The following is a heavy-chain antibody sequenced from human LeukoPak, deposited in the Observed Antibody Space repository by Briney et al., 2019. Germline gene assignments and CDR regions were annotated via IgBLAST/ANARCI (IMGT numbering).Heavy chain of an antibody. CDR2: IWYNGKNK. D-gene: IGHD6-13*01. CDR3: AKVAGIAAASYYYYYMDV. V-gene: IGHV3-33*06. Sequence: PGRSLRLSCAASGFTFSTYAMHWVRQAPGKGLEWVAMIWYNGKNKHYADSVKGRFTISRDNSKNTLYLQMNSLRAEDTAVYYCAKVAGIAAASYYYYYMDVWGKGTTVTVSS. J-gene: IGHJ6*03. CDR1: GFTFSTYA.